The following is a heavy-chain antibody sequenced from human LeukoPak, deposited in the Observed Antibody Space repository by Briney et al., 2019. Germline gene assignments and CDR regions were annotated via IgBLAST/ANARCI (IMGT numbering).Heavy chain of an antibody. J-gene: IGHJ4*02. Sequence: SETLSLTCTVSGGSISSYYWSWIRQPPGKGLEWIGYIYYSGSTNYNPSLKSRVTISVDTSKNQFSLKLSSVTAADTAVYYCARALRYDSSGYYYEGGPVFNYWGQGPLVTVSS. CDR2: IYYSGST. CDR3: ARALRYDSSGYYYEGGPVFNY. CDR1: GGSISSYY. V-gene: IGHV4-59*01. D-gene: IGHD3-22*01.